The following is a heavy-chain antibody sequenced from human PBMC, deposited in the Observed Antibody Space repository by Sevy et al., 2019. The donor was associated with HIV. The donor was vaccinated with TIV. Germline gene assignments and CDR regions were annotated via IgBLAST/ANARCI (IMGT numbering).Heavy chain of an antibody. CDR2: IIPIFGTA. CDR3: ARARRGMATISPHFDY. Sequence: ASVKVSCKASGGTFSSYAISWVRQAPGQGLEWMGGIIPIFGTANYAQKFQGRVTITADESTNTAYMELSSLRSEDTAVYYCARARRGMATISPHFDYWGQGTLVTVSS. V-gene: IGHV1-69*13. D-gene: IGHD5-12*01. J-gene: IGHJ4*02. CDR1: GGTFSSYA.